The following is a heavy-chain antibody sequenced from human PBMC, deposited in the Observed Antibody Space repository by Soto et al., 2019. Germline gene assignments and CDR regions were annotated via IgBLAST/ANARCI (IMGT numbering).Heavy chain of an antibody. V-gene: IGHV4-59*08. Sequence: SETLSLTCTVSGGSISSYYWSWIRQPPGKGLEWIGYIYYSGSTNYNPSLKSRVTISVDTSKNQFSLKLSSVTAADTAVYYCASPLGYCSSTSCPMAHYYYYGMDVWGQGTTVTVSS. J-gene: IGHJ6*02. CDR2: IYYSGST. D-gene: IGHD2-2*01. CDR3: ASPLGYCSSTSCPMAHYYYYGMDV. CDR1: GGSISSYY.